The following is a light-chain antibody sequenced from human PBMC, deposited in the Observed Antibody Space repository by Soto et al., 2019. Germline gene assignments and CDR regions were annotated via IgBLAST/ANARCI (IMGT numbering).Light chain of an antibody. CDR2: DAS. CDR1: QSISSW. J-gene: IGKJ1*01. Sequence: DIPITQSPSTLSASVGDRVTITCRASQSISSWLAWYQQKPGKAPKLLIYDASSLESGVPSRFSGSGSGTEFTLTISSLQPDDFATYYCQQYNSYSPWTFCQRTKVDI. V-gene: IGKV1-5*01. CDR3: QQYNSYSPWT.